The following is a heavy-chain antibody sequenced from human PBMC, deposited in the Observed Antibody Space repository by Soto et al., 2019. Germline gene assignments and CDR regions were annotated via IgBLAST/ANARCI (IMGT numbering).Heavy chain of an antibody. Sequence: QVQLVQSGAEVKKPGSSVKVSCKASGGTFSSYTISWVRQAPGQGLEWMGRIIPILGIANYAQKFQGRVTITADKSTSTAYMELSSLRSEDTAVYYCATVHDYGGRTFDYWGQGTLVTVSS. D-gene: IGHD4-17*01. J-gene: IGHJ4*02. CDR1: GGTFSSYT. CDR3: ATVHDYGGRTFDY. V-gene: IGHV1-69*02. CDR2: IIPILGIA.